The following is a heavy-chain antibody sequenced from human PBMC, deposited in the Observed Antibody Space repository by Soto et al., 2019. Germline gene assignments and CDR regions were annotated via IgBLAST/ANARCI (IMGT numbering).Heavy chain of an antibody. D-gene: IGHD6-19*01. CDR2: MNPNTGNT. J-gene: IGHJ5*02. V-gene: IGHV1-8*01. CDR1: GYTFTNYD. Sequence: ASVKVSCKASGYTFTNYDINWVRQATGQGLEWMGWMNPNTGNTGYAQKFQGRVTMTRNTSISTAYMELSSLRSEDTAVYYCARAVRLAVAATSYWFDPWGQGTLVTVSS. CDR3: ARAVRLAVAATSYWFDP.